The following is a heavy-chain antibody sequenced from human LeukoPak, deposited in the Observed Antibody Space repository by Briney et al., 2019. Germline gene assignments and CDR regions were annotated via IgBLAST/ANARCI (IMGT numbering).Heavy chain of an antibody. CDR2: IYYSGTT. CDR3: ARGVYIAAAQYGY. V-gene: IGHV4-59*01. J-gene: IGHJ4*02. D-gene: IGHD6-13*01. Sequence: SETLSLTCTVSGGSISSYYWSWIRQPPGKGLEWTGYIYYSGTTNYNPSLKSRVTIAVDTSKNQFSLKLSSVTAADTAVYYCARGVYIAAAQYGYWGQGTLVTVSS. CDR1: GGSISSYY.